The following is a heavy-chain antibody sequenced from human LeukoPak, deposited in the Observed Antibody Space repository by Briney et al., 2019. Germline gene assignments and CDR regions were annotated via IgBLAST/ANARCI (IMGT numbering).Heavy chain of an antibody. CDR1: GGSISSGGYS. CDR2: IYYSGST. J-gene: IGHJ3*02. V-gene: IGHV4-31*03. CDR3: AREQRYCSSTSCHPNAFDI. Sequence: KPSQTLSLTCTVSGGSISSGGYSWSWIRQHPGKGLEWIGYIYYSGSTYYNPSLKSRVTISVDTFKNQFSLKLSSVTAADTAVYYCAREQRYCSSTSCHPNAFDIWGQGTMVTVSS. D-gene: IGHD2-2*01.